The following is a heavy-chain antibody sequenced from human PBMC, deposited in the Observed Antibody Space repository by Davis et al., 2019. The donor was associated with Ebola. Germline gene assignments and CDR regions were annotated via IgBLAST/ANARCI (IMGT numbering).Heavy chain of an antibody. CDR1: GFTFSSYA. J-gene: IGHJ4*02. D-gene: IGHD6-13*01. Sequence: GESLKISCTASGFTFSSYAMSWVRQAPGKGLEWVSAIRGRGGSTYYADSVKGRFTISRDNSKNTLYLQMNSLKTEDTAVYYCTSTYISRWYYFDYWGQGTLVTVSS. CDR2: IRGRGGST. V-gene: IGHV3-23*01. CDR3: TSTYISRWYYFDY.